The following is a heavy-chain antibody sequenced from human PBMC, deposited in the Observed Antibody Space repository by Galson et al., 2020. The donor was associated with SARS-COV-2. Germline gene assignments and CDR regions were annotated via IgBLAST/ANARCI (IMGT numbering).Heavy chain of an antibody. V-gene: IGHV4-39*07. D-gene: IGHD4-4*01. CDR1: GGSISSSRYY. CDR2: ISHSGST. CDR3: AREAGNSWYFDY. J-gene: IGHJ4*02. Sequence: SETLSLTCTVSGGSISSSRYYWGWIRQPPGKGLQWIGSISHSGSTYYNPSLKSRVTISVDTSKNQFSLKLNSVTAADTAVYYCAREAGNSWYFDYWAQGTLVTVSS.